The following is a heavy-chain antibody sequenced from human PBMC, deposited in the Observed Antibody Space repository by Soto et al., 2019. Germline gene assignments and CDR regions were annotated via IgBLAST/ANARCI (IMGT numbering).Heavy chain of an antibody. CDR3: ARGRYGDY. Sequence: QVHLVQSGAEVKKPGASVKVSCKASGYTFTSYGITWVRQAPGQGLEWMGWISAHNVNTDYAQKLQGRVIVTRDTSTSTAYMELRSLRSDDTAVYYCARGRYGDYWGQGALVTVSS. D-gene: IGHD1-1*01. CDR2: ISAHNVNT. V-gene: IGHV1-18*01. CDR1: GYTFTSYG. J-gene: IGHJ4*02.